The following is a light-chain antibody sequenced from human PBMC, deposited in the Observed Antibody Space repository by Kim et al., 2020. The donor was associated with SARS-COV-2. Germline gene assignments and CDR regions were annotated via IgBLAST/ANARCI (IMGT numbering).Light chain of an antibody. V-gene: IGKV1-NL1*01. CDR2: AAS. CDR3: QQYYSTPL. CDR1: QGISNS. Sequence: RTAAVGDIVTITCRASQGISNSLAWYQQKPGKAPKLLLYAASRLESGVPSRFSGSGSGTDYTLTISSLQPEDFATYYCQQYYSTPLFGQGTKLEI. J-gene: IGKJ2*01.